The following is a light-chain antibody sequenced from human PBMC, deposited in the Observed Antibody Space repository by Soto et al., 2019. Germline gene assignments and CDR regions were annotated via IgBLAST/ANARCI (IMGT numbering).Light chain of an antibody. Sequence: DVQVTQSPSTLSASVGDRVTTTCRASQSISSWLAWYQQKPGKAPKLLIYDASSLESGVPSRFSGSGSGTEFTLTISSLQPDDFATYYCQQYNSYSYTFGQGTKVDI. CDR2: DAS. V-gene: IGKV1-5*01. CDR1: QSISSW. CDR3: QQYNSYSYT. J-gene: IGKJ2*01.